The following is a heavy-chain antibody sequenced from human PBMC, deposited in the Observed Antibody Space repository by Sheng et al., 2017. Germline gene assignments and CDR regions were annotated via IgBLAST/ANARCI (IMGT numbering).Heavy chain of an antibody. CDR3: ARAAGDFTWFDS. V-gene: IGHV1-69*05. CDR1: GGTFSSFD. Sequence: QVHLVQSGAEMRPPGSSVKVSCRASGGTFSSFDVSWVRRAPGQGLEWMAGFRPRPLAQHISHRGSRPGFPLEGTDSTGTASMELSSLETEDTAVYYCARAAGDFTWFDSWGQGTLVTVSS. CDR2: FRPRPLAQ. D-gene: IGHD4-17*01. J-gene: IGHJ5*01.